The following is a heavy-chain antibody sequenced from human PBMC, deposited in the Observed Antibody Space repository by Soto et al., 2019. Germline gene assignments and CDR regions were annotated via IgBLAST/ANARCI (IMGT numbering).Heavy chain of an antibody. CDR2: ISGSGGST. CDR1: GFTFSSYA. D-gene: IGHD4-17*01. J-gene: IGHJ3*02. CDR3: AKVHEEDYGGKPGAFDI. Sequence: GGSLRLSCAASGFTFSSYAMSWVRQAPGKGLEWVSAISGSGGSTYYADSVKGRFTISRDNSKNTLYLQMNSLRAEDTAVYYCAKVHEEDYGGKPGAFDIWGQGTMVTVSS. V-gene: IGHV3-23*01.